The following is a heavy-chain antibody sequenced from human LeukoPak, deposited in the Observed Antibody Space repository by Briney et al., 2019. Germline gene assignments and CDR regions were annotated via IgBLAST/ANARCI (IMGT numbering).Heavy chain of an antibody. J-gene: IGHJ3*02. V-gene: IGHV1-46*01. CDR3: ARDSEGSMHYYDSSGYYYTVGAFDM. Sequence: GASVKVSCKASGYTFTSYYMHWVRQAPGQGLEWMGIINPSGGSTSYAQKFQGRVTMTRETSTSPVYMELSSLRPEDTAVYYCARDSEGSMHYYDSSGYYYTVGAFDMWGQGTMVTVSS. D-gene: IGHD3-22*01. CDR1: GYTFTSYY. CDR2: INPSGGST.